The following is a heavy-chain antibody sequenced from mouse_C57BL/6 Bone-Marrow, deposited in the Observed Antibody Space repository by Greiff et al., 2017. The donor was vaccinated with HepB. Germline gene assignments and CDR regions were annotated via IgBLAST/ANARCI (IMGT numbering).Heavy chain of an antibody. V-gene: IGHV5-6*01. J-gene: IGHJ2*01. CDR1: GFTFSSYG. D-gene: IGHD2-3*01. CDR3: ARSNDGYYDFDY. CDR2: ISSGGSYT. Sequence: QGVESGGDLVKPGGSLKLSCAASGFTFSSYGMSWVRQTPDKRLEWVATISSGGSYTYYPDSVKGRFTISRDNAKNTLYLQMSSLKSEDTAMYYCARSNDGYYDFDYWGQGTTLTVSS.